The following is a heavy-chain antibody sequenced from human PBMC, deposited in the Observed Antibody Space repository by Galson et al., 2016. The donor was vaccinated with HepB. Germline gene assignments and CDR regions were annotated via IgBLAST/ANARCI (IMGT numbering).Heavy chain of an antibody. D-gene: IGHD3-10*01. CDR3: ARQTRDIGGFNYGSATFLFDF. CDR1: GYIFANYL. J-gene: IGHJ4*02. V-gene: IGHV5-10-1*01. Sequence: QSGAEVKKPGESLRISCQGSGYIFANYLISWVRQMPGKGLEWIGRIDPRDSYTTYNPSFQGHVTISADTSITSVYLQWSSLKASDTAIFFCARQTRDIGGFNYGSATFLFDFWGQGTLFTVSS. CDR2: IDPRDSYT.